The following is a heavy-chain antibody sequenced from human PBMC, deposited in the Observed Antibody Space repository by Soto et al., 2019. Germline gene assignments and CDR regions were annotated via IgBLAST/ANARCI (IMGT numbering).Heavy chain of an antibody. Sequence: GGSLRLSCAASGFTFSSYAMSWVRQAPGKGLEWVSAISGRGGSTYYVDSVKGRFTISRDNSKNTLYLQMNSLSAEDTAVYYCAKGFPTVTSPLNYWGQGTLVTVSS. V-gene: IGHV3-23*01. CDR3: AKGFPTVTSPLNY. CDR2: ISGRGGST. CDR1: GFTFSSYA. D-gene: IGHD4-4*01. J-gene: IGHJ4*02.